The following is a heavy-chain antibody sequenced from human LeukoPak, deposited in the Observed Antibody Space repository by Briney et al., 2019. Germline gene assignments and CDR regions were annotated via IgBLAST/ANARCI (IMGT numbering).Heavy chain of an antibody. J-gene: IGHJ4*02. Sequence: GSLRLSCAASGFAFSAYEMNWVRQALGEGLEWVSYIAGSDTTTHYADSVKGSFTIFRDNAKNSLYLQMNRLRAEDTALYYCTTLGYHLDSWGQGTLVTVSS. CDR1: GFAFSAYE. D-gene: IGHD3-22*01. V-gene: IGHV3-48*03. CDR2: IAGSDTTT. CDR3: TTLGYHLDS.